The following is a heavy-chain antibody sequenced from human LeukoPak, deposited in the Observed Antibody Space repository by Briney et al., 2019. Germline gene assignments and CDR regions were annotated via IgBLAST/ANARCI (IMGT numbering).Heavy chain of an antibody. V-gene: IGHV4-39*01. CDR3: ARPNLGYCSGGSCYRYNWFDP. CDR2: IYYSGST. Sequence: SETLSLTCAVYGGSFSGYYWGWIRQPPGKGLEWIGSIYYSGSTYYNPSLKSRVTISVDTSKNQFSLKLSSVTAADTAVYYCARPNLGYCSGGSCYRYNWFDPWGQGTLVTVSS. J-gene: IGHJ5*02. D-gene: IGHD2-15*01. CDR1: GGSFSGYY.